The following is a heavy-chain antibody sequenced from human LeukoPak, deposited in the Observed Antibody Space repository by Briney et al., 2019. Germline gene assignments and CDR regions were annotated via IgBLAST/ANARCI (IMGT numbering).Heavy chain of an antibody. J-gene: IGHJ3*01. CDR3: AREAYYGILTGSGHDAFDV. D-gene: IGHD3-9*01. CDR2: INNDGTRT. CDR1: GFNFSSFW. Sequence: GGSLRLSCAASGFNFSSFWMHWVRQVPGKGLVWVSRINNDGTRTRYADSVKGRFTISRDNAENTLYLQMNSLTVEDTAVYYCAREAYYGILTGSGHDAFDVWGQGTMVSVSS. V-gene: IGHV3-74*01.